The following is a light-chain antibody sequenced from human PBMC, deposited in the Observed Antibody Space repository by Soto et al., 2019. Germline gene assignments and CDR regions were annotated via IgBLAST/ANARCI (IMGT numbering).Light chain of an antibody. J-gene: IGLJ2*01. Sequence: QSALTQPPSASGSPGQSVTISCTGTSSDVGGYNFVSWYQQHPGKAPKLMIYEVNRRPSGVPDRFSGSKSGNTASLTVSGLQAEDEADYFCSSYTISTTGVVFGGGTKLTVL. V-gene: IGLV2-8*01. CDR1: SSDVGGYNF. CDR3: SSYTISTTGVV. CDR2: EVN.